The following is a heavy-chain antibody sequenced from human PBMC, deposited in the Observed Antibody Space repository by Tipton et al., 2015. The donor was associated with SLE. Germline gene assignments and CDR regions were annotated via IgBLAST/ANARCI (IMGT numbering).Heavy chain of an antibody. D-gene: IGHD2-2*01. CDR1: GYSFSTYY. Sequence: VQLVQSGAEVKKPGESLKISCKGSGYSFSTYYIAWVRQMPGQGLEWMGIIYPGDSDTRYSPSFQGQVTISADKSISTAYLQWSSLKASDTAMYYCATTLNYFETSTSYDGTFDYWGQGTLVTVSS. V-gene: IGHV5-51*03. CDR3: ATTLNYFETSTSYDGTFDY. J-gene: IGHJ4*02. CDR2: IYPGDSDT.